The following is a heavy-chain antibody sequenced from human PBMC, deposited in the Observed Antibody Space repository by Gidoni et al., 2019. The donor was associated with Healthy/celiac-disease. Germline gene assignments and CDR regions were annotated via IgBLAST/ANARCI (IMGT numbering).Heavy chain of an antibody. J-gene: IGHJ2*01. CDR3: ARDGEWELLHPRSAHWYFDL. V-gene: IGHV3-21*01. Sequence: EVQLVESGGGLVKPGGSLRLSCAASGFPFSSYSLNWVRQAPGKGLEWVSSISSSSSYIYYADSVKGRFTSSRDNAKNSLYLQMNSLRAEDTAVYYCARDGEWELLHPRSAHWYFDLWGRGTLVTVSS. CDR1: GFPFSSYS. CDR2: ISSSSSYI. D-gene: IGHD1-26*01.